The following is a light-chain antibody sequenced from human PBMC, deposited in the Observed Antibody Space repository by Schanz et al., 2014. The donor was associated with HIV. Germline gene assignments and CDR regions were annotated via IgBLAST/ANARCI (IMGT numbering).Light chain of an antibody. Sequence: DVVMTQSPLSLPVTLGQPASISCKSSQSLVHSDGNTYLNWFQQRPGQSPRRLIYKVSKRDSGVPDRFSGSGSGTDFTLKISRVEAEDIGVYYCMQGTHSPPWTFGQGTKVEIK. CDR2: KVS. V-gene: IGKV2-30*02. CDR1: QSLVHSDGNTY. CDR3: MQGTHSPPWT. J-gene: IGKJ1*01.